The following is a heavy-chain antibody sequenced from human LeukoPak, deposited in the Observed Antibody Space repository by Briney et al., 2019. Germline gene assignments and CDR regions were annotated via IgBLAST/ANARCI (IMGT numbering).Heavy chain of an antibody. CDR2: IYYSGTT. D-gene: IGHD3-16*01. Sequence: SETLSLTCTVSGGSISSGGYYWSWIRQLPGKGLEWIAYIYYSGTTYYNPSLKTRATISIDTSRSQFSLKLTSVTAAVTAVYYCARDRYVEHAFDIWGQGTMVTVSS. V-gene: IGHV4-31*03. CDR1: GGSISSGGYY. CDR3: ARDRYVEHAFDI. J-gene: IGHJ3*02.